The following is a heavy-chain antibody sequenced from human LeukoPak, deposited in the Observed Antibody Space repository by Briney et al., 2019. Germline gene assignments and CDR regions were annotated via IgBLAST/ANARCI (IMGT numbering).Heavy chain of an antibody. V-gene: IGHV1-46*01. CDR3: ARDVYGLDV. J-gene: IGHJ6*02. Sequence: ASVKVSCKASGYTFTSYYIHWVRQAPGQGLEWMGVINVSGGGTTYAQRFQGRVTMTRDTSTSTVYMELSSLRSDDTAVYYCARDVYGLDVWGQGTTVTVSS. CDR2: INVSGGGT. CDR1: GYTFTSYY.